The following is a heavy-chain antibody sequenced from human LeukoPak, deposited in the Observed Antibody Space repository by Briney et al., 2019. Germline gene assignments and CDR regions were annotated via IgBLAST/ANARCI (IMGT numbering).Heavy chain of an antibody. V-gene: IGHV3-30*06. J-gene: IGHJ4*02. CDR1: GFTFSNYA. Sequence: GGSLRLSCAASGFTFSNYAMHWVRPAPGTGLDWVAVISFDGRNQYHADSVKGRFTISRDDPQRTLYLQMNNLQGEDTAVYYCAREQGRGPHYYFDFWGQGTLVTVSS. D-gene: IGHD6-25*01. CDR2: ISFDGRNQ. CDR3: AREQGRGPHYYFDF.